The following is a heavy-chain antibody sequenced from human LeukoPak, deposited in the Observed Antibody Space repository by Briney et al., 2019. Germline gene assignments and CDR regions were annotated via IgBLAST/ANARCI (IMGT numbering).Heavy chain of an antibody. CDR2: IYYSGST. D-gene: IGHD1-26*01. J-gene: IGHJ4*02. CDR3: ASHSGSRRCFDY. CDR1: GGSISSYY. Sequence: SETLSLTCTVSGGSISSYYWSWIRQPPGRGLEWIGYIYYSGSTNYNPSLKSRVTISVDTSKNQFSLKLSSVTAADTAVYYCASHSGSRRCFDYWGQGTLVAVSS. V-gene: IGHV4-59*01.